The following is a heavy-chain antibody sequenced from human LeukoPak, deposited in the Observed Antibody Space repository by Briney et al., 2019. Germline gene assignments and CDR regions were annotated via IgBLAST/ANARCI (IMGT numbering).Heavy chain of an antibody. CDR3: LKESAADATLHLDY. D-gene: IGHD6-13*01. J-gene: IGHJ4*02. CDR1: GFTFNIFG. V-gene: IGHV3-33*06. CDR2: LWADGKTA. Sequence: GGSLRLSCAASGFTFNIFGMHWVRQDPGNGLEWVAVLWADGKTAHYAGSVKGRFTISRDSSENTLYLQMNSLRSEDTAVYYCLKESAADATLHLDYWGQGALVTVSS.